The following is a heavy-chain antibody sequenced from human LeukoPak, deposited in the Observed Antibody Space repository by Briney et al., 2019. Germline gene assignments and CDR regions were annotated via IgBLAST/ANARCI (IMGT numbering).Heavy chain of an antibody. CDR3: ARLQDF. CDR2: IDPSTSYT. V-gene: IGHV5-10-1*01. J-gene: IGHJ4*02. Sequence: GESLRISCQVSGYRFTTYWITWVRQMPGKGLEWMGRIDPSTSYTKYSPSFQGHITITADKSINTAYLQWSSLKASDTAMYYCARLQDFWRQGTLVTVSS. CDR1: GYRFTTYW.